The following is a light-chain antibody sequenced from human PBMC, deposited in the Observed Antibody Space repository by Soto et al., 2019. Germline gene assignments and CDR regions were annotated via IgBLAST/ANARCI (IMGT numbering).Light chain of an antibody. V-gene: IGKV1-5*01. J-gene: IGKJ1*01. Sequence: DIQMTQSPSTLSASVGDRVAITCRASQSISSWLAWYQQKPGTAPKLLIYHASTLQSGVPSRFSGSGSGTEFTLTISSLQPDDFATYYCQQYKSYSFGQGTKVDIK. CDR3: QQYKSYS. CDR1: QSISSW. CDR2: HAS.